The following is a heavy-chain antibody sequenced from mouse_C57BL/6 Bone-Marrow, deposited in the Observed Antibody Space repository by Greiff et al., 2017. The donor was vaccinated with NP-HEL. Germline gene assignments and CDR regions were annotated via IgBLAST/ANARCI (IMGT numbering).Heavy chain of an antibody. Sequence: QVQLKESGAELVRPGTSVKVSCKASGYAFTNYLIEWVKQRPGQGLEWIGVINPGSGGTNYNEKFKGKATLTADKSSSTAYMQLSSLTSEDSAVYFCARSYGNFWFAYWGQGTLVTVSA. CDR3: ARSYGNFWFAY. V-gene: IGHV1-54*01. D-gene: IGHD2-1*01. J-gene: IGHJ3*01. CDR1: GYAFTNYL. CDR2: INPGSGGT.